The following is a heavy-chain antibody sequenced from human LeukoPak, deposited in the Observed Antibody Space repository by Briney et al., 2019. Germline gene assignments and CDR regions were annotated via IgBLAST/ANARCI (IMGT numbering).Heavy chain of an antibody. Sequence: GGSLRLSCAASGFTFDDSAMHWVRQPPGKGLEWVSGISWNSGSIDYADSVKGRFTISRDNARNTLYLQMNSLRGEGTAVYYCARERGVSHPFDYWGQGTLVTVSS. D-gene: IGHD2-21*01. CDR2: ISWNSGSI. V-gene: IGHV3-9*01. CDR1: GFTFDDSA. CDR3: ARERGVSHPFDY. J-gene: IGHJ4*02.